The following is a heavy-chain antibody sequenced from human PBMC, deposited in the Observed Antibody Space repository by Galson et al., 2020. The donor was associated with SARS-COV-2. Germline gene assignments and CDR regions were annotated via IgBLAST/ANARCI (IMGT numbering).Heavy chain of an antibody. CDR2: VNSDGAYT. J-gene: IGHJ4*02. V-gene: IGHV3-74*01. Sequence: GGSLRLSCAASGFTFSSYGMHWVRQAPGKGLEWVSRVNSDGAYTGYADSVEGRFTISRDNAQNTLYLQMNGLRVEDTAVYYCARDLHPWQLLYFFDTWGQGTLVTVSS. CDR3: ARDLHPWQLLYFFDT. CDR1: GFTFSSYG. D-gene: IGHD2-15*01.